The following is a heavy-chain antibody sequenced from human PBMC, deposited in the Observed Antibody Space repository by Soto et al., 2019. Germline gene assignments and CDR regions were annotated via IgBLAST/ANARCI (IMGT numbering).Heavy chain of an antibody. CDR3: ARKAYNIDVADC. J-gene: IGHJ4*02. CDR1: GFTFSGYW. CDR2: IKEDGSEK. V-gene: IGHV3-7*01. Sequence: EVQLVESGGGLVQPGGSLRLSCAASGFTFSGYWMSWVRQAPGKGLEWVANIKEDGSEKYYVDAVKGRFTIPRDNAKNSLSLQMTSLRAEDKAVYYCARKAYNIDVADCCGQGTLVTVS. D-gene: IGHD1-1*01.